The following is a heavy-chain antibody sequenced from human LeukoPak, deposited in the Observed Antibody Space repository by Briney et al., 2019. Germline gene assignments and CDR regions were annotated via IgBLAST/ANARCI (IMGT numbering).Heavy chain of an antibody. Sequence: PGRSLRLSCAASGFTFSSYSMNWVRQAPGKGLEWVSSISSSSSYIYYADSVKGRFTISRDNAKNSLYLQMNSLRAEDTAVYYCARDYEYSSGWYEGEDYWGQGTLVTVSS. CDR2: ISSSSSYI. V-gene: IGHV3-21*01. CDR1: GFTFSSYS. CDR3: ARDYEYSSGWYEGEDY. D-gene: IGHD6-19*01. J-gene: IGHJ4*02.